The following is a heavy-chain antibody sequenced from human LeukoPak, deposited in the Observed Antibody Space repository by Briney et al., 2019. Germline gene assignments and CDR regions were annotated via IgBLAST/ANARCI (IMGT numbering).Heavy chain of an antibody. CDR3: ARGYKPYGSGTHPHWFDP. CDR2: MNPNSGNT. J-gene: IGHJ5*02. V-gene: IGHV1-8*01. D-gene: IGHD3-10*01. CDR1: GYTFTSYD. Sequence: ASVKVSCKASGYTFTSYDINWVRRATGQGLEWMGWMNPNSGNTGYAQKFQGRVTMTRNTSISTAYMELSSLRSEDTAVYYCARGYKPYGSGTHPHWFDPWGQGTLVTVSS.